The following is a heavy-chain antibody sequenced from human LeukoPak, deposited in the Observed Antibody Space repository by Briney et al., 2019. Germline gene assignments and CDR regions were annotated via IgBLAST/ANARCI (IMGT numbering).Heavy chain of an antibody. CDR1: GGSFSGYY. V-gene: IGHV4-34*01. CDR3: ARGYGRRGYCSSTSCYAVIYYYYYMDV. Sequence: SETLSLTCAVYGGSFSGYYWSWIRQPPGKGLEWIGEINHSGSTNYNPSLNSRVTITVDTSKNQFSLKLSSVTAADTAVYYCARGYGRRGYCSSTSCYAVIYYYYYMDVWGKGTTVTVSS. CDR2: INHSGST. J-gene: IGHJ6*03. D-gene: IGHD2-2*01.